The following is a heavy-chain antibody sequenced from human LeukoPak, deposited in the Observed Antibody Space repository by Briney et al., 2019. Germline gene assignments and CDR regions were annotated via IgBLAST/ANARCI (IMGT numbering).Heavy chain of an antibody. J-gene: IGHJ4*02. CDR1: GFTFSNYG. CDR2: IWYDGSNK. CDR3: VNNFDY. V-gene: IGHV3-33*06. Sequence: GGSLRLSCAASGFTFSNYGMHWVRQAPGKGLEWEAVIWYDGSNKYYADSVKGRFTISRDNSKNMLYLQMNSLRAEDTAVYYCVNNFDYWGQGTLVTVSS.